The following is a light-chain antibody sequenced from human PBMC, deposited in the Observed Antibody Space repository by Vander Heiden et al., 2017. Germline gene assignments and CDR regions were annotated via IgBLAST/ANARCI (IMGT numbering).Light chain of an antibody. CDR3: QQYDTYPYT. V-gene: IGKV1-5*03. CDR1: QSVDSW. CDR2: RAS. Sequence: DIQMTQSPSTLSASVGDRVTISCRASQSVDSWLAWYQQRPRKAPSLLIYRASNLQRGAPSRFSGSGSGTEFTLTIGSLQPDDFATYYCQQYDTYPYTFGQGTKLEIK. J-gene: IGKJ2*01.